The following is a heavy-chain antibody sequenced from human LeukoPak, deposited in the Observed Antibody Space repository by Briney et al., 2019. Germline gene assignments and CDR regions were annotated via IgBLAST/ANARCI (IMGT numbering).Heavy chain of an antibody. CDR3: ARNSSGWYGDWFDP. Sequence: ASVKVSCKASGYTFTSYGISWVRQAPGQGLEWMGWISAYNGNTNYAQKLQGRVTMTTDISTSTAYMELRSLRSDDTAVYYCARNSSGWYGDWFDPWGQGTLVTVSS. V-gene: IGHV1-18*01. CDR1: GYTFTSYG. CDR2: ISAYNGNT. J-gene: IGHJ5*02. D-gene: IGHD6-19*01.